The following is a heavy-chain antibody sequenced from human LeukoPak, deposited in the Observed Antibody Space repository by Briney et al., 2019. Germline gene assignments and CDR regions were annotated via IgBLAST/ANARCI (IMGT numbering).Heavy chain of an antibody. CDR2: ISSNGGST. V-gene: IGHV3-64*01. Sequence: PGGSLRLSCVASGFTFSSYAMHWVRQAPGKGLEYVSAISSNGGSTYYANSVKGRFTISRDNSKNTVYLQMGSLRAEDMALYYCARASYAYGNTWFDPWGQGTLVTVSS. CDR3: ARASYAYGNTWFDP. J-gene: IGHJ5*02. D-gene: IGHD3-16*01. CDR1: GFTFSSYA.